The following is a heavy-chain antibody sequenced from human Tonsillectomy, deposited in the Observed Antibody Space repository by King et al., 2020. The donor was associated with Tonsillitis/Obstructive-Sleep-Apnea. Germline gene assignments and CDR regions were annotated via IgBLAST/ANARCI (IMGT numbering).Heavy chain of an antibody. V-gene: IGHV4-39*01. CDR3: AGPYYDILTGYYPYYYYYMDV. J-gene: IGHJ6*03. D-gene: IGHD3-9*01. Sequence: LQLQESGPGLVKPSETLSLTCTVSGGSISSSSYYWGWIRQPPGKGLEWIGSIYYSGSTYYNPSLKSRVTISVDTSKNQFSLKLSSVTAADTAVYYCAGPYYDILTGYYPYYYYYMDVWGKGTTVTVSS. CDR2: IYYSGST. CDR1: GGSISSSSYY.